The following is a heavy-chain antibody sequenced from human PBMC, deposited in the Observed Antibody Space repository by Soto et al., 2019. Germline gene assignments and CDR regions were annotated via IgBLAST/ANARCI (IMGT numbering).Heavy chain of an antibody. Sequence: GPPVKVSCQASGDTFSSYAIGWVRQAPGQGLEWMGGIIPIFGTANYAHKFQGRVTITADASTSTAYMELSSLRSEDTAVYYCESGMATTGGYWGQGTLVTVSS. J-gene: IGHJ4*02. CDR3: ESGMATTGGY. CDR2: IIPIFGTA. D-gene: IGHD1-1*01. V-gene: IGHV1-69*13. CDR1: GDTFSSYA.